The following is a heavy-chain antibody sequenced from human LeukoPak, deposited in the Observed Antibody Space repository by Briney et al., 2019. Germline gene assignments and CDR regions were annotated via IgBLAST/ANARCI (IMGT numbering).Heavy chain of an antibody. CDR3: ARGYPYYYDSSGYYAGLDV. J-gene: IGHJ6*04. Sequence: SETLSLTCAVSGGSISSSNWWSWVRQPPGKGLEWIGEIYHSGSTNYNPSLKSRVTISVDTSKNQFSLKLSSVTAADTAVYYCARGYPYYYDSSGYYAGLDVWGKGTTVTVSS. CDR1: GGSISSSNW. V-gene: IGHV4-4*02. CDR2: IYHSGST. D-gene: IGHD3-22*01.